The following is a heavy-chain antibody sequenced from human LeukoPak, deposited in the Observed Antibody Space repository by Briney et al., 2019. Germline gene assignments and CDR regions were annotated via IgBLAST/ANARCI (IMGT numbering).Heavy chain of an antibody. CDR3: ARDRAGGLRFVEWLSAFDY. Sequence: SETLSLTCAVYGGSFSGYYWSWIRQPPGKGLEWIGVINHRGLTNYNPSLKSRVTISLDTSKNQFPLKLSSVTAADTAVYYCARDRAGGLRFVEWLSAFDYWGQGTLVTVSS. CDR2: INHRGLT. CDR1: GGSFSGYY. V-gene: IGHV4-34*01. J-gene: IGHJ4*02. D-gene: IGHD3-3*01.